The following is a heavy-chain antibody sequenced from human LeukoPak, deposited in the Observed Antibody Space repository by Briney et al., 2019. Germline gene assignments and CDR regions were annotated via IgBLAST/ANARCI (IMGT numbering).Heavy chain of an antibody. D-gene: IGHD4-17*01. CDR3: ARLKYYGDYVGVGY. CDR2: IYYSGST. CDR1: GGSISSYY. Sequence: SETLSLTCTVSGGSISSYYWSWIRQPPGKGLEWIGYIYYSGSTNYNPSLKSRVTISVDTSKNQFSLKLSSVTAADTAVYYCARLKYYGDYVGVGYWGQGTLVTVSS. V-gene: IGHV4-59*08. J-gene: IGHJ4*02.